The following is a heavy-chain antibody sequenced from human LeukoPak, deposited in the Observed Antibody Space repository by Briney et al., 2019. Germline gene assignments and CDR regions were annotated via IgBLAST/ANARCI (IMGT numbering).Heavy chain of an antibody. J-gene: IGHJ5*01. CDR2: ISGTGSV. CDR1: GFSLSTFN. CDR3: ARDLPGSSWYALDS. V-gene: IGHV3-69-1*01. D-gene: IGHD6-13*01. Sequence: GGSLRLSCAASGFSLSTFNMNWVRQAPGKGLEWVSCISGTGSVYYAASVRGRFTISRGNAGNSLFLQLNSLRTEDTAVYFCARDLPGSSWYALDSWGQGTLVTVSS.